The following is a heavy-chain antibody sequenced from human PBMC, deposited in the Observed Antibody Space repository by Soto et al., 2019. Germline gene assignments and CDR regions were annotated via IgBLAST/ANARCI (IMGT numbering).Heavy chain of an antibody. Sequence: ASVKVSCKASGYTFTNYGISWVRQAPGQGLEWMGWISVYNGNTNSAQKVQDRVTMTTDTSTSTAYMELRSLRSDDTAVYYCARHKRERAYFDSWGQGTLVTVSS. D-gene: IGHD1-1*01. CDR1: GYTFTNYG. CDR3: ARHKRERAYFDS. V-gene: IGHV1-18*01. CDR2: ISVYNGNT. J-gene: IGHJ4*02.